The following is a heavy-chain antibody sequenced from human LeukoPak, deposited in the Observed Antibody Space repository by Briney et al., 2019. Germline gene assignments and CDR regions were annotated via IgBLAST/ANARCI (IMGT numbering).Heavy chain of an antibody. CDR3: TTDYYDSSGYYD. D-gene: IGHD3-22*01. V-gene: IGHV3-15*01. Sequence: GGSLRLSCAASGFTFSNAWMSWVRQAPGKGLEWVGRIKSKTDGGTTDYAAPVKGRFTISRDDSKNTLYLQMSSLKTEDTAVYYCTTDYYDSSGYYDWGQGTLVTVSS. CDR2: IKSKTDGGTT. CDR1: GFTFSNAW. J-gene: IGHJ4*02.